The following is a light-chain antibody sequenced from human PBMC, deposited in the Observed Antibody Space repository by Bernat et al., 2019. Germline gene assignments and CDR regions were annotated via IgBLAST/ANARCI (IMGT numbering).Light chain of an antibody. CDR2: DVS. J-gene: IGLJ1*01. Sequence: QSALTQPASVSGSPGQSITISCTGTSSDIGGYNFVSWYQQHSGKAPKLMISDVSHRPSGVSNRFSASKSGNTASLTISGLQAEDEADYYCCSYTSWSSPYVFGTGTKVTVL. V-gene: IGLV2-14*03. CDR1: SSDIGGYNF. CDR3: CSYTSWSSPYV.